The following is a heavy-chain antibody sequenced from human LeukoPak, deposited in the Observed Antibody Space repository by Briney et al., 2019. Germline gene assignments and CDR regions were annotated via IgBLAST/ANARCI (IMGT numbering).Heavy chain of an antibody. Sequence: ASVKVSCKASGGTFSSYAISWVRQAPGQGLEWMGWISAYNGSTNYAQKFQGRVTMTRDTSISTAYMELSRLRSDDTAVYYCARDRLDAFDIWGQGTMVTVSS. J-gene: IGHJ3*02. CDR3: ARDRLDAFDI. D-gene: IGHD6-25*01. CDR1: GGTFSSYA. CDR2: ISAYNGST. V-gene: IGHV1-2*02.